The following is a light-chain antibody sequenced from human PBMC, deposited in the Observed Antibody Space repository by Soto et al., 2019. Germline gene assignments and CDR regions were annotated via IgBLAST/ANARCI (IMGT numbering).Light chain of an antibody. V-gene: IGKV3-20*01. J-gene: IGKJ4*01. CDR1: QSVSSSY. CDR2: GAS. CDR3: QQYCSPPLT. Sequence: EIVLTQSPGTLSLSPGERATLSCRASQSVSSSYLAWYQQKPGQAPRLLIYGASSRATGIPDRFSGSGSGTDFTLIISRLEPEDFAVYYCQQYCSPPLTFVGGTKVEIK.